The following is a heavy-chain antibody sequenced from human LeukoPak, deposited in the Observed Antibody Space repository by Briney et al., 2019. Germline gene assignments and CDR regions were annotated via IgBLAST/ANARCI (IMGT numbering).Heavy chain of an antibody. CDR2: ISAYNGNT. CDR3: ARELYDFWSGYYTGMAGY. J-gene: IGHJ4*02. Sequence: GASVKVSCKASGYTFTSYGISWVRQAPGQGPEWMEWISAYNGNTNYAQKLQGRVTMATDTSTSTAYMELRSLRSDDTAVYYCARELYDFWSGYYTGMAGYWGQGTLVTVSS. CDR1: GYTFTSYG. D-gene: IGHD3-3*01. V-gene: IGHV1-18*01.